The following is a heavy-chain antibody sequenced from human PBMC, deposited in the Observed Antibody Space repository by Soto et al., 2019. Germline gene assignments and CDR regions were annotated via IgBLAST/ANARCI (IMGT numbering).Heavy chain of an antibody. CDR2: IIPIFGTA. CDR3: ASGTLAADSYYYYGLDV. Sequence: ASVKVSCKASGGTFSSYAISWVRQAPGQGLEWMGGIIPIFGTADYAQKFQGRVTITADESTSTAYMELSSLRSEDTAVYYCASGTLAADSYYYYGLDVWGQGTTVTVSS. J-gene: IGHJ6*02. CDR1: GGTFSSYA. D-gene: IGHD2-15*01. V-gene: IGHV1-69*13.